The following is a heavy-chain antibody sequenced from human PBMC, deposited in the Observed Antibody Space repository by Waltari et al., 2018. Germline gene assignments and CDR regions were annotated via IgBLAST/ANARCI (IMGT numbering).Heavy chain of an antibody. CDR3: ARGHSYGYGGDAFDI. CDR1: GSTCPGYY. CDR2: INPNSGGT. D-gene: IGHD5-18*01. V-gene: IGHV1-2*02. J-gene: IGHJ3*02. Sequence: QVQLVQSGAEVKKPGASVKVSCKASGSTCPGYYMHWVRQAPGQGLEWMGWINPNSGGTNYAQKFQGRVTMTRDTSISTAYMELSRLRSDDTAVYYCARGHSYGYGGDAFDIWGQGTMVTVSS.